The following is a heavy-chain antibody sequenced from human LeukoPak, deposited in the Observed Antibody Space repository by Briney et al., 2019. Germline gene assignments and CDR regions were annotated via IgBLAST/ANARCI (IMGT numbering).Heavy chain of an antibody. J-gene: IGHJ4*02. CDR3: ARERVNGSGYYYGRYFDY. CDR1: GGSITSDGYS. CDR2: IYHSGST. D-gene: IGHD3-22*01. V-gene: IGHV4-30-2*01. Sequence: SQALSLTCAVSGGSITSDGYSWSWIRQPPGKGLEWIGYIYHSGSTYYNPSLKSRVTIAVDRSKNQFSLKLSSVTAADTAVYYCARERVNGSGYYYGRYFDYWGQGTLVTVSS.